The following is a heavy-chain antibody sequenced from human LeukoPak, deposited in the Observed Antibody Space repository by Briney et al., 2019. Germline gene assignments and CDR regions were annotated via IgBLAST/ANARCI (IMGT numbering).Heavy chain of an antibody. J-gene: IGHJ4*02. CDR1: GFTFDDYA. CDR3: AKDKTSSGLPDY. V-gene: IGHV3-43*02. Sequence: GGSLRLSCAASGFTFDDYAMHWVRHAPGKGLEWVSLISGDGGSTYYADSVKGRFTISRDNSKNSLYLQMNSLRTEDTALYYCAKDKTSSGLPDYWGQGTLVTVSS. D-gene: IGHD3-22*01. CDR2: ISGDGGST.